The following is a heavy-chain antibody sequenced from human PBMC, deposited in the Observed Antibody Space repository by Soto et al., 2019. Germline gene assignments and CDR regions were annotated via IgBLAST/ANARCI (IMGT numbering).Heavy chain of an antibody. J-gene: IGHJ4*02. D-gene: IGHD3-10*01. CDR3: ARWGSRGVRSPDY. Sequence: SETLSLTCTVSGGSINSYYWSWIRQPPGKGLEWIGYIYYSGSTNYNPSLKSRVTISVDTSKNQFSLKLSSVTAADTAVYYCARWGSRGVRSPDYWGQGILVTVSS. CDR2: IYYSGST. V-gene: IGHV4-59*01. CDR1: GGSINSYY.